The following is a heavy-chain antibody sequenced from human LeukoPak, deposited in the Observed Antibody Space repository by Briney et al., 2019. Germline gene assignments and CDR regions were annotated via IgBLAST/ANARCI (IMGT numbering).Heavy chain of an antibody. V-gene: IGHV5-51*01. CDR1: GYSFTSYW. CDR3: ARDVAESSGSGGFVYFDY. Sequence: GESLKISCKGSGYSFTSYWIGWVRQMPGKGLEWMGIIYPGDSDTRYSPSFQGQVTISADKSISTAYLQWSSLKASDTAMYYCARDVAESSGSGGFVYFDYWGQGTLVTVSS. D-gene: IGHD6-19*01. J-gene: IGHJ4*02. CDR2: IYPGDSDT.